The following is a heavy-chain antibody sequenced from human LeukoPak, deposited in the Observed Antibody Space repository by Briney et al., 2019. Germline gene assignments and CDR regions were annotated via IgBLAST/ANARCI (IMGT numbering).Heavy chain of an antibody. CDR1: GGSISSGDYY. CDR2: IYYSGST. D-gene: IGHD3-10*01. Sequence: SGTLSLTCTVSGGSISSGDYYWSWIRQPPGKGLEWIGYIYYSGSTYYNPSLKSRVTISVDTSKNQFSLKLSSVTAADTAVYYCARAITMVRGVIYYFDYWGQGTLVTVSS. J-gene: IGHJ4*02. CDR3: ARAITMVRGVIYYFDY. V-gene: IGHV4-30-4*01.